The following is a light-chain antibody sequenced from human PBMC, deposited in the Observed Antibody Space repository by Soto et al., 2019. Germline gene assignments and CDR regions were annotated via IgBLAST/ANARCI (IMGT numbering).Light chain of an antibody. CDR2: AAS. Sequence: DIQMTQSPSSLSASVGDRVTITCRASQGISNYLAWYQQKPGKVHKLLIYAASTLQSGVPSRFSGSGSGTDFTLTISSLQPEDVATYYYQKYNSALTFGGGTKVEIK. V-gene: IGKV1-27*01. CDR3: QKYNSALT. CDR1: QGISNY. J-gene: IGKJ4*01.